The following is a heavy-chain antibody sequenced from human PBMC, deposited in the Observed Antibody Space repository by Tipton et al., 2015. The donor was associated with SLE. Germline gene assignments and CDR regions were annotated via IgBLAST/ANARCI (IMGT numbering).Heavy chain of an antibody. V-gene: IGHV4-31*03. D-gene: IGHD3-9*01. J-gene: IGHJ4*02. CDR2: IYNTGNT. CDR1: GGSIISGGYY. CDR3: AAAAVSDVLVGSTSFDS. Sequence: GLVKPSQTLSLTCTVSGGSIISGGYYWTWIRQNPGKGLEWIGYIYNTGNTYYNPSLKSRVIISLDTSKNQFSLRLSPVTAADTAVYYCAAAAVSDVLVGSTSFDSWGRGTLVTVSS.